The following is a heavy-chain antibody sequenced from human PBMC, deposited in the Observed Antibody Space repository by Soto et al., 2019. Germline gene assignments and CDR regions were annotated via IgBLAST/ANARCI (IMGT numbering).Heavy chain of an antibody. D-gene: IGHD3-10*01. CDR3: ARHYGSGSYYNLGDWFDP. V-gene: IGHV4-59*08. Sequence: SETLSLTCTVSGGSISSYYWSWIRQPPGKGLEWIGYIYYSGSTNYNPSLKSRVTISVDTSKNQFSLKLSSVTAADTAVYYCARHYGSGSYYNLGDWFDPWGQGTLVTVSS. J-gene: IGHJ5*02. CDR1: GGSISSYY. CDR2: IYYSGST.